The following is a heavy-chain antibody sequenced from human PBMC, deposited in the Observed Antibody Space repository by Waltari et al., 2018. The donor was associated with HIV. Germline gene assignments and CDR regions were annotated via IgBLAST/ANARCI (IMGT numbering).Heavy chain of an antibody. CDR2: VNPSSGGT. D-gene: IGHD3-22*01. J-gene: IGHJ4*02. Sequence: QVQLVQSGAEVRKPGASVRVACKASGNNFTYNYIHWVRRDPGPGLEWMVWVNPSSGGTKYAQRFQGRVTMTRDTSINTAYMDLSGLTSDDTAVYFCARDRSIVSRHYDNAVSPYFDSWGQGTLVTVSS. CDR1: GNNFTYNY. V-gene: IGHV1-2*02. CDR3: ARDRSIVSRHYDNAVSPYFDS.